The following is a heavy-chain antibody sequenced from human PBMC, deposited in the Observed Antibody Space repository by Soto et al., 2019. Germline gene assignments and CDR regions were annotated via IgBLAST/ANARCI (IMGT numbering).Heavy chain of an antibody. V-gene: IGHV3-33*05. Sequence: QVQLVESGGGVVQPGRSLRLSCAASGFTFSSYGMHWVRQAPGKGLEWVAVILYDGSNKYYADSVKGRFTISRDNSKNTLYLQMNSLRSDDTAVYYCARPGIAAAGTIYWGQGTLVTVSS. CDR2: ILYDGSNK. CDR3: ARPGIAAAGTIY. CDR1: GFTFSSYG. J-gene: IGHJ4*02. D-gene: IGHD6-13*01.